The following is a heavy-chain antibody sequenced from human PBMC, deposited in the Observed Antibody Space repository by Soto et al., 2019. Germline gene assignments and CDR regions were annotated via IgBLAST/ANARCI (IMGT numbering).Heavy chain of an antibody. Sequence: GGSLRLSCAASGFTFSSYAMHWVRQAPGKGLEWVSVISGDGGSKYYADSVKGRFTISRDNSKNTLYLQMNSLRAEDTAVYYCAKRRRYDILTGSSVDYWGQGTLVTVSS. CDR3: AKRRRYDILTGSSVDY. CDR1: GFTFSSYA. D-gene: IGHD3-9*01. CDR2: ISGDGGSK. J-gene: IGHJ4*02. V-gene: IGHV3-23*01.